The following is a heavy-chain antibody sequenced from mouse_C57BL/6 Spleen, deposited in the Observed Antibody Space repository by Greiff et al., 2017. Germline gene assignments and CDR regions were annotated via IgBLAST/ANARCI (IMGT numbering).Heavy chain of an antibody. Sequence: VQLQQSGAELVKPGASVKISCKASGYAFSSYWMNWVKQRPGKGLEWIGQIYPGDGDTNYNGKFKGKATLTADKSSSTAYMQLSSLTSEDSAVFFCENDGYSYYAMDYWGQGTSVTVSS. CDR3: ENDGYSYYAMDY. D-gene: IGHD2-3*01. CDR2: IYPGDGDT. V-gene: IGHV1-80*01. CDR1: GYAFSSYW. J-gene: IGHJ4*01.